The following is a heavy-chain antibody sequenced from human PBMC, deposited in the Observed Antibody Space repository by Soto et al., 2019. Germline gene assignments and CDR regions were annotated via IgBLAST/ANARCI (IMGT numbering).Heavy chain of an antibody. J-gene: IGHJ3*02. Sequence: EVQLVESGGGLVQPGGSLRLSCAASGFTFSSYAMHWVRQAPGKGLEYVSAISSNGGSTYYANSVKGRFTISRDNSKNKLYLQMGSLRAEEMAVYYCARAGTGTDAFDIWGQGTMVTVSS. D-gene: IGHD3-10*01. CDR3: ARAGTGTDAFDI. V-gene: IGHV3-64*01. CDR2: ISSNGGST. CDR1: GFTFSSYA.